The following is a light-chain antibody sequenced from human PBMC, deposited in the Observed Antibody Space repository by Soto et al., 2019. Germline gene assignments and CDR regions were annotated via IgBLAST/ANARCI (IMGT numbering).Light chain of an antibody. V-gene: IGKV3-15*01. Sequence: EIGINQSPATVSVSPGERDTLSCGASQSVSRDLAWYQQKPGQAPRLLIYGASTRATGIPARFSGSGSGTEFTLTISSLQSEDFADYYCQQYNNWPYTFGQGTKLEIK. CDR1: QSVSRD. CDR2: GAS. CDR3: QQYNNWPYT. J-gene: IGKJ2*01.